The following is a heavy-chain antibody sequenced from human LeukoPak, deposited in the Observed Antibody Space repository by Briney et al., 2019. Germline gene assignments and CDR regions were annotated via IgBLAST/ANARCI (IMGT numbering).Heavy chain of an antibody. Sequence: SETLSLTCTVSGGSVSSSSYYWSWIRQPPGKGLEWIGYIYYSGNTNYNPSLKGRVTISVDTSKNQFSLELSSVTAVDTAVYYCARGTSSQLWFVYWGQGTLVTVSS. D-gene: IGHD3-10*01. CDR1: GGSVSSSSYY. CDR2: IYYSGNT. J-gene: IGHJ4*02. V-gene: IGHV4-61*01. CDR3: ARGTSSQLWFVY.